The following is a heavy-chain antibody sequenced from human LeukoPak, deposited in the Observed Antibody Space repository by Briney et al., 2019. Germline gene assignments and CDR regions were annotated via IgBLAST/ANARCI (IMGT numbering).Heavy chain of an antibody. V-gene: IGHV3-21*01. D-gene: IGHD2-2*02. CDR3: ARGRIGGYCSSTSCYTGYYFDY. CDR2: ISSSSSYI. J-gene: IGHJ4*02. Sequence: GGSLRLSCAASGFTFSSYSMNCVRQAPGKGLEWVSSISSSSSYIYYADSVKGRFTISRDNAKNSLYLQMNSLRAEDTAVYYCARGRIGGYCSSTSCYTGYYFDYWGQGTLVTVSS. CDR1: GFTFSSYS.